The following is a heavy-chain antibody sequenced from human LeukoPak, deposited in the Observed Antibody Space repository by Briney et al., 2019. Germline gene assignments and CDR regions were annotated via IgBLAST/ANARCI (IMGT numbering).Heavy chain of an antibody. J-gene: IGHJ3*02. CDR1: GGSISSGSYY. CDR2: IYTSGST. Sequence: SETLSLTCTVSGGSISSGSYYWSWIRQPAGKGLEWIGRIYTSGSTNYNPSLKSRVTISVDTSKNQFSLKLSSVTAADTAVYYCAREADYGDYNTLYGAAFDIWGQGTMVTVSS. D-gene: IGHD4-17*01. CDR3: AREADYGDYNTLYGAAFDI. V-gene: IGHV4-61*02.